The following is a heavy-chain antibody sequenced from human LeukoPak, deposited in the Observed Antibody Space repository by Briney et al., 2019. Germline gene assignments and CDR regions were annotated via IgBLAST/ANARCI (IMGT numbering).Heavy chain of an antibody. CDR2: IYPGDSDT. Sequence: GESLQISCKGSGYSFTSYWIGWVRQMPGKGLEWMGIIYPGDSDTRYSPSFQGQVTISADKSTSTTYLQWSSLKASDTAMYYCARRGYSFGYDYWGQGTLVTVSS. CDR3: ARRGYSFGYDY. J-gene: IGHJ4*02. D-gene: IGHD5-18*01. V-gene: IGHV5-51*01. CDR1: GYSFTSYW.